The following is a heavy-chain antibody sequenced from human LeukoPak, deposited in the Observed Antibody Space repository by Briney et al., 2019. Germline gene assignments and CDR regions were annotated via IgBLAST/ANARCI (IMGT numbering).Heavy chain of an antibody. V-gene: IGHV4-4*02. J-gene: IGHJ4*02. Sequence: PSGTLSLTCAVSGGSISSSNWWSWVRQPPEKGLEWIGEIYHSGSTNYNPSLKSRVTISVDKSKNQFSLKLSSVTAADTAVYYCARRGNYGSGSLYYFDYWGQGTLVTVSS. D-gene: IGHD3-10*01. CDR3: ARRGNYGSGSLYYFDY. CDR2: IYHSGST. CDR1: GGSISSSNW.